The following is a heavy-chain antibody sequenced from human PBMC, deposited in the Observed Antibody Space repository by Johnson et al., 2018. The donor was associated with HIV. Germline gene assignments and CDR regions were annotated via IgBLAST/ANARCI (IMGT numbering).Heavy chain of an antibody. CDR3: ARVLRGQPRSPFDI. CDR2: ISSSGGST. V-gene: IGHV3-23*04. J-gene: IGHJ3*02. Sequence: VQLVESGGGLVQPGGSLRLSCAASGFSFSSYTMTWVRQAPGKGLEWVSGISSSGGSTYYADSVKGRFTISRADSKNTLYLQMNSLRAEETAVYYCARVLRGQPRSPFDIWGQGTMVTVSS. CDR1: GFSFSSYT. D-gene: IGHD3-10*01.